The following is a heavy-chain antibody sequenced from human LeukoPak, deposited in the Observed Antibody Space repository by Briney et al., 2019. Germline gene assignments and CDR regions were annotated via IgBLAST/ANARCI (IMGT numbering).Heavy chain of an antibody. Sequence: PSETLSLTCTVSGGSISSSSYYWGWIRQPPGKGLEWIGSIYYSGSTNYNPSLKSRVTISVDTSKNQFSLKLNSVTAADTAVYYCARSRPLIRTMYYFDYWGQGTLVTVSS. CDR1: GGSISSSSYY. CDR3: ARSRPLIRTMYYFDY. J-gene: IGHJ4*02. V-gene: IGHV4-39*07. D-gene: IGHD1-14*01. CDR2: IYYSGST.